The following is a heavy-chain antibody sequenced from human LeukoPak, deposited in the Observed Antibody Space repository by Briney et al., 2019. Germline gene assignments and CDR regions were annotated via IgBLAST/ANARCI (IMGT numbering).Heavy chain of an antibody. J-gene: IGHJ4*02. CDR1: GFTFDDYA. Sequence: GSLRLSCAASGFTFDDYAMHWVRQVPGKGLEWVSAISGSGGSTYYADSVKGRFTISRDNSKNTLYLQMNSLRAEDTAVYYCAKVRAVAGDFDYWGQGTLVTVSS. CDR3: AKVRAVAGDFDY. D-gene: IGHD6-19*01. CDR2: ISGSGGST. V-gene: IGHV3-23*01.